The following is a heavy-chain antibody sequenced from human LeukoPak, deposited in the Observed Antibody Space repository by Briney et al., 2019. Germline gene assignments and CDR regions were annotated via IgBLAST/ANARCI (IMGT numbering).Heavy chain of an antibody. CDR1: GFTVSSNY. V-gene: IGHV3-66*01. D-gene: IGHD6-13*01. Sequence: PGGSLRLSCAASGFTVSSNYMSWVRQAPGKGLEWVSVIYSGGSTYYADSVKGRFTISRDNSKNTLYLQMNSLRAEDTAVYYCARGPNSSSWSYYFDYWGQGTLVTVPS. J-gene: IGHJ4*02. CDR2: IYSGGST. CDR3: ARGPNSSSWSYYFDY.